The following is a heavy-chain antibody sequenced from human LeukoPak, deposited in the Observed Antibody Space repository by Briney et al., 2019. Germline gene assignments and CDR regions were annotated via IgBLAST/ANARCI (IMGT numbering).Heavy chain of an antibody. CDR2: IKQDGSEK. CDR3: AKMTSLSHSWFDL. Sequence: GGSLRLSCAASGFTFSSYWMSWVRQAPGKGLEWVANIKQDGSEKYYVDSVKGRFTISRDNAKNSLYLQTNSLRAEDTAVYYCAKMTSLSHSWFDLWGQGTLVTVSS. CDR1: GFTFSSYW. D-gene: IGHD2-21*02. V-gene: IGHV3-7*03. J-gene: IGHJ5*02.